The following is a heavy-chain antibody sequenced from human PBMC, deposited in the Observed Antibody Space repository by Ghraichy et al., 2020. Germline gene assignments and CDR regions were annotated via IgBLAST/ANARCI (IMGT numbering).Heavy chain of an antibody. CDR1: GYTLTALS. V-gene: IGHV1-24*01. J-gene: IGHJ6*02. D-gene: IGHD2-8*02. CDR3: ARDRLEITSTGGRTYYSYYGMDV. CDR2: FDPEYGER. Sequence: ASVKVSCKVSGYTLTALSMHWVRQAPGKGLEWMGGFDPEYGERIYAQKFQGRVTMTQDTSADTAYMELSSLRSEDTAVYYCARDRLEITSTGGRTYYSYYGMDVWGQGTTVTVSS.